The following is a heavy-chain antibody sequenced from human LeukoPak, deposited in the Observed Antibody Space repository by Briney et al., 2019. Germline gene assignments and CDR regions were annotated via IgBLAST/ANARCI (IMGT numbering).Heavy chain of an antibody. Sequence: PSETLSLTCTVSGGSISSSSYYWGWIRQPPGKGLEWIGSIYTSGSTNYNPSLKGRVTMSVDTSKNQFSLKLSSVTAADTAVYYCVRDWEGFNFDIWGQGTMVTVSS. CDR2: IYTSGST. V-gene: IGHV4-39*07. CDR1: GGSISSSSYY. CDR3: VRDWEGFNFDI. D-gene: IGHD1-26*01. J-gene: IGHJ3*02.